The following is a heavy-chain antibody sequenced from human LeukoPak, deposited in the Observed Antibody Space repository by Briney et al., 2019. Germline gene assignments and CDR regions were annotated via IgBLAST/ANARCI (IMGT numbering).Heavy chain of an antibody. Sequence: SETLSLTCTVSGGSISSYYWSWIQQPPGKGLEWIGYIYYSGNTNYNPSLKSRVTISVDTSKNQFSLRLSSVTAADTAVYYCARSYCGGGSCGAFDIWGQGTMVTVSS. V-gene: IGHV4-59*01. CDR1: GGSISSYY. D-gene: IGHD2-15*01. CDR3: ARSYCGGGSCGAFDI. CDR2: IYYSGNT. J-gene: IGHJ3*02.